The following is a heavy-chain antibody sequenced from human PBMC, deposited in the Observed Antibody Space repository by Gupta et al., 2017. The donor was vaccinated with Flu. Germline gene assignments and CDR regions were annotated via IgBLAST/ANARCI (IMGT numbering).Heavy chain of an antibody. Sequence: IRQSTGKGLEWIGRIYTSGSTTYNPSFESRVTMSIDNSNNQFSLNLSSVTAADTAVYYCAREKRTVFGEDYWGHGTRVTVSS. J-gene: IGHJ4*01. CDR3: AREKRTVFGEDY. D-gene: IGHD3-10*01. CDR2: IYTSGST. V-gene: IGHV4-4*07.